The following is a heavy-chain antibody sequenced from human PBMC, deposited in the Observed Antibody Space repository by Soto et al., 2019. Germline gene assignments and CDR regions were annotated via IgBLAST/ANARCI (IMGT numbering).Heavy chain of an antibody. Sequence: QVQLVQSGAEVKKPGASVKVSCKASGYTFTSYGISWVRQAPGQGLEWMGWISAYNGNTNYAQKLQGRVTMTTDTSTSTAYLELRSLRADDTAVYYCARVFRYFDWLAYYVDYWGQGTLVTVSS. V-gene: IGHV1-18*01. CDR2: ISAYNGNT. CDR1: GYTFTSYG. CDR3: ARVFRYFDWLAYYVDY. D-gene: IGHD3-9*01. J-gene: IGHJ4*02.